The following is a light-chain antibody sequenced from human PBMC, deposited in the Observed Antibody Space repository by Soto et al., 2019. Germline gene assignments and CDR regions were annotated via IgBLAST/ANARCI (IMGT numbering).Light chain of an antibody. Sequence: EIVLTQSPGTLSLSPGERATFSCRASQSVSSSYLVWYQQKPGQAPRLLIDAASSRATGIPDRFSGSGSGTDFTLTISRLEPEDFAVYYCQQHTSSPHMYTFGQGTKLEI. CDR2: AAS. J-gene: IGKJ2*01. V-gene: IGKV3-20*01. CDR1: QSVSSSY. CDR3: QQHTSSPHMYT.